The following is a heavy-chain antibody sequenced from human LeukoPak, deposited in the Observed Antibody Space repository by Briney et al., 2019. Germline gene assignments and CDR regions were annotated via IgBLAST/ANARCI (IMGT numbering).Heavy chain of an antibody. CDR2: IYYSGST. Sequence: SETLSLTCTVSGGSISSYYWSWIQQPPGKGLEWIGYIYYSGSTNYNPSLKSRVTISVDTSKNQFSLKLSSVTAADTAVYYCASLMVRGVITNWGQGTLVTVSS. V-gene: IGHV4-59*01. J-gene: IGHJ4*02. D-gene: IGHD3-10*01. CDR3: ASLMVRGVITN. CDR1: GGSISSYY.